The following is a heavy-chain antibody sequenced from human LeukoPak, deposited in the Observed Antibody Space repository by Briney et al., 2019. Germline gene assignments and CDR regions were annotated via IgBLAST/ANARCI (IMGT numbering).Heavy chain of an antibody. CDR1: GFTFSSYE. V-gene: IGHV3-23*01. Sequence: GGSLRLSCAASGFTFSSYEMNWVRQAPGKGLEWVSGISPSGGSTYYADSVKGRFTISRDNSKNTLYLQMNSLRAEDTAVYYCATFVLMVYATPVTFDYWGQGTLATVSS. CDR2: ISPSGGST. J-gene: IGHJ4*02. D-gene: IGHD2-8*01. CDR3: ATFVLMVYATPVTFDY.